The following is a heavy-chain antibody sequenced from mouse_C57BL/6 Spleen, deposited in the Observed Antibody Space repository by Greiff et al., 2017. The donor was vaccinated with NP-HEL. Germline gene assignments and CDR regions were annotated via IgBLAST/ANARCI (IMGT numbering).Heavy chain of an antibody. CDR1: GYTFTSYW. CDR2: IDPSDSYT. CDR3: ARRIYYDGSSLYWYFDV. J-gene: IGHJ1*03. Sequence: VQLQQSGAELVMPGASVKLSCKASGYTFTSYWMHWVKQRPGQGLEWIGEIDPSDSYTNYNQKFKRKSTFTVDKSSSTAYMQLSSLTSEDAAVYYCARRIYYDGSSLYWYFDVWGTGTTVTVSS. D-gene: IGHD1-1*01. V-gene: IGHV1-69*01.